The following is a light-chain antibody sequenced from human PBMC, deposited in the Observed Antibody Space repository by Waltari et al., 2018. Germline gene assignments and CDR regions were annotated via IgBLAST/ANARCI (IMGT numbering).Light chain of an antibody. CDR2: GAS. V-gene: IGKV1-39*01. Sequence: DIHMTQSPPSLSASIGDRVTITCRASENIGSYLNWYQQKSGEVPRLLIYGASTLQSGVPPRFSGSRSGTDFTFTISSLQPEDCAVYYCQHSFETPYSFGQGTKVEIK. J-gene: IGKJ2*03. CDR1: ENIGSY. CDR3: QHSFETPYS.